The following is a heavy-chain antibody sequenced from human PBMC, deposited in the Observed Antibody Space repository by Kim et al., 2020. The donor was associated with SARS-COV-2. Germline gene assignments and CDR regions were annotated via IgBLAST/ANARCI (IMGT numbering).Heavy chain of an antibody. D-gene: IGHD3-22*01. Sequence: SETLSLTCTVSGGSISSGGYYWSWIRQHPGKGLEWIGYIYYSGSTYYNPSLKSRVTISVDTSKNQFSLKLSSVTAADTAVYYCARDPRWNYYDSSGSNWGQGTLVTVSS. CDR1: GGSISSGGYY. CDR3: ARDPRWNYYDSSGSN. J-gene: IGHJ4*02. V-gene: IGHV4-31*03. CDR2: IYYSGST.